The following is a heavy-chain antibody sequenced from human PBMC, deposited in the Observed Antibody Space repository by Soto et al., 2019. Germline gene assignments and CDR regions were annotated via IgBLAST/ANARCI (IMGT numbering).Heavy chain of an antibody. J-gene: IGHJ5*02. D-gene: IGHD3-3*01. V-gene: IGHV1-18*01. CDR1: GYTFTSYG. CDR2: ISAYNGNT. CDR3: ARGIRNFGVVYNWFDP. Sequence: QVQLVQSGAEVKKPGASVKVSCKASGYTFTSYGISWVRQAPGQGLEWMGWISAYNGNTNYAQKPQGRVTMTTDTSTSTAYMELRSVRSDDTAVYYCARGIRNFGVVYNWFDPWGQGTLVTVSS.